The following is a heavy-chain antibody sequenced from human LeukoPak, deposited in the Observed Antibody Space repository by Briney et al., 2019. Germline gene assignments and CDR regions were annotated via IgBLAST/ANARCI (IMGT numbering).Heavy chain of an antibody. J-gene: IGHJ6*02. CDR3: TRDRHCSNGVCQNPPGMDV. Sequence: GRSLRLSCATSGFTFNRFGMHWVRQAPGMGLEWVADIWFDGETEHFADSVKGRFTISRDNFKNTLYLQMNSLRAEDTAVYYCTRDRHCSNGVCQNPPGMDVWGQGTMVTVSS. V-gene: IGHV3-33*01. D-gene: IGHD2-8*01. CDR2: IWFDGETE. CDR1: GFTFNRFG.